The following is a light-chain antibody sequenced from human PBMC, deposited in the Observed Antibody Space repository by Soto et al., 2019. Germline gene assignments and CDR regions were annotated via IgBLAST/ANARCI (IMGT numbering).Light chain of an antibody. CDR3: QQSYKMPS. V-gene: IGKV1-39*01. CDR1: RNVSTY. Sequence: EIPLTQSPSSLAASVGDRLTLTCRASRNVSTYLNWYQHKPGKGPTLLIHATSNLQIGVPSRFSGSGSGTEFTLTISSLEPEDFGTYYCQQSYKMPSFGQGTRLVIK. J-gene: IGKJ5*01. CDR2: ATS.